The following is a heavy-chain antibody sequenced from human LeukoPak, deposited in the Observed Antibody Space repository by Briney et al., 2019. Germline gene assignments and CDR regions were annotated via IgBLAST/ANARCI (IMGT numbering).Heavy chain of an antibody. CDR2: ISYDGSNK. J-gene: IGHJ4*02. Sequence: GGSLGLSCAASGFTFSTYAMHWVRQAPVKGLEWVAVISYDGSNKYYADSVKGRFTISRDNSKNTLYLQMNSLRAEDTAVYYCARGGVEMANWGQGTLVTVSS. D-gene: IGHD5-24*01. CDR1: GFTFSTYA. V-gene: IGHV3-30-3*01. CDR3: ARGGVEMAN.